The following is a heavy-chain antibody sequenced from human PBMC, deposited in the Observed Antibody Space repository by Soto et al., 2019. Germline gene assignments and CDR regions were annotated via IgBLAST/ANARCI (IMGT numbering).Heavy chain of an antibody. CDR1: GGTFSSYA. D-gene: IGHD6-13*01. J-gene: IGHJ5*02. Sequence: QVQLVQSGAEVKKPGSSVKVSCKASGGTFSSYAISWVRQAPGQGLEWMGGIIPIFGTANYAQKFQGRVTITADESTSTAYMELSSLRSEDTAVYYCARASFARLHSSSWYWEEWYNWFDPWGQGTLVTVSS. CDR2: IIPIFGTA. V-gene: IGHV1-69*12. CDR3: ARASFARLHSSSWYWEEWYNWFDP.